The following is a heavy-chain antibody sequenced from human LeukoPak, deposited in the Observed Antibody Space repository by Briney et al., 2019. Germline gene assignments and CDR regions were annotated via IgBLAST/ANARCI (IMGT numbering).Heavy chain of an antibody. D-gene: IGHD5-18*01. CDR1: GYTFTGYY. CDR3: ARDLGTAFPYFDY. V-gene: IGHV1-2*02. J-gene: IGHJ4*02. Sequence: GASVKVSCKASGYTFTGYYMHWVRQAPGQGLEWMGWINPNSGGTNYAQKFQGRVTMTRDTSISTAYMELSRLRSDDTAVYCCARDLGTAFPYFDYWGQGTLVTVSS. CDR2: INPNSGGT.